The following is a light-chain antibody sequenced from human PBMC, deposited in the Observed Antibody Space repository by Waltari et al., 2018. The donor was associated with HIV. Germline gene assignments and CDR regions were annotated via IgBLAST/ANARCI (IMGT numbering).Light chain of an antibody. CDR2: RNN. V-gene: IGLV1-47*01. J-gene: IGLJ3*02. CDR1: SSNLGGTS. Sequence: VLTQPPSASETPGRTITMSCSAPSSNLGGTSVCWYVPPPPTAHKLLIYRNNQRPSGVPGRFSGSKSGTSASLAISDLQSDDEADYYCASWDDSLSAWLFGGGTKLTVL. CDR3: ASWDDSLSAWL.